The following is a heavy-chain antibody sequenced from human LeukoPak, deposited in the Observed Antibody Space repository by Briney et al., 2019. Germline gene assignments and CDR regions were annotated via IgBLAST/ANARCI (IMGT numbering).Heavy chain of an antibody. V-gene: IGHV3-74*01. CDR1: GFSFNSYW. D-gene: IGHD3/OR15-3a*01. Sequence: GGSLRLSCAVSGFSFNSYWMHWVRQAPGKGLVWVSRINSDGGSTSYADSVKGRFTISRDNAKSTLYLQMNSLRAEDTAVYYCARDRGLFFDCWGQGTLVTVSS. J-gene: IGHJ4*02. CDR2: INSDGGST. CDR3: ARDRGLFFDC.